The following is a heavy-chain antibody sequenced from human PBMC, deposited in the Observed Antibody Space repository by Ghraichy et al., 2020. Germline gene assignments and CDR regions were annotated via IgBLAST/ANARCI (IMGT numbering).Heavy chain of an antibody. CDR1: GGSFSGYY. CDR2: INHSGST. D-gene: IGHD5-18*01. CDR3: ARGSYSYGYRRGNWFDP. J-gene: IGHJ5*02. Sequence: SETLSLTCAVYGGSFSGYYWSWIRQPPGKGLEWIGEINHSGSTNYNPSLKSRVTISVDTSKNQFSLKLSSVTAADTAVYYCARGSYSYGYRRGNWFDPWGQGTLVTVSS. V-gene: IGHV4-34*01.